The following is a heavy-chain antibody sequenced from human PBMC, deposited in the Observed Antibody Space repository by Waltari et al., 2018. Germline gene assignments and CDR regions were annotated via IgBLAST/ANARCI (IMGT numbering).Heavy chain of an antibody. CDR3: VRLEDCTGPGGHCYSGDPFALDV. J-gene: IGHJ6*02. V-gene: IGHV4-34*02. CDR2: FNQAGYT. D-gene: IGHD2-15*01. Sequence: QVQLQQWGAGLLQSSETLSLTCAVYGGSFSGYYWGWVRQPPGKGLEWIGEFNQAGYTNHNPSLRRRVTMSADTSKSQFSLKLNSVTAADTAVYYCVRLEDCTGPGGHCYSGDPFALDVWGQGTTVTVSS. CDR1: GGSFSGYY.